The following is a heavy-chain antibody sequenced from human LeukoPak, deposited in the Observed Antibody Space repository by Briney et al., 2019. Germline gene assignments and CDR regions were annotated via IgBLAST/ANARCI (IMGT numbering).Heavy chain of an antibody. CDR1: GFTFSDYY. Sequence: GGSLRLSCAASGFTFSDYYMSWIRQAPGKGLEWVSYISSRGSPIYYADSVKGRFTISRDNAKNSLFLQMNSLRAEDTAVYYCARGDISVTKHFDYWGQGSLVTVSS. J-gene: IGHJ4*02. V-gene: IGHV3-11*04. D-gene: IGHD1-7*01. CDR3: ARGDISVTKHFDY. CDR2: ISSRGSPI.